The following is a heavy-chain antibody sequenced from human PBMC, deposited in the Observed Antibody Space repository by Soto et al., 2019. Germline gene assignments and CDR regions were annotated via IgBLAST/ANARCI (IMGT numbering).Heavy chain of an antibody. CDR2: TYFRSEWYN. D-gene: IGHD5-12*01. CDR1: GDSVSSNTAS. Sequence: LTCAISGDSVSSNTASWNWIRQSPSRGLEWLGRTYFRSEWYNDYAVSVKSRIIINPDTSNNQFSLQLNSVTPEDTAVYFCAKGDNLGPKTGYAFDPWGQGIMVTVSS. J-gene: IGHJ5*02. CDR3: AKGDNLGPKTGYAFDP. V-gene: IGHV6-1*01.